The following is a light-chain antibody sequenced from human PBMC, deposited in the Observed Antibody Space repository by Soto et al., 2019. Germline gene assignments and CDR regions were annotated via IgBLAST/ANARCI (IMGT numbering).Light chain of an antibody. CDR2: KAS. CDR1: QSINNW. V-gene: IGKV1-5*03. CDR3: QHHNSFPFT. J-gene: IGKJ4*01. Sequence: DIQMTQSPPTLSASVGDRVTITCRASQSINNWLAWHQQKPGKAPKVLIYKASSLESGVPSRFSGSGSGTEFTLTISSLQPDDVATYYFQHHNSFPFTFGGGTKVEIK.